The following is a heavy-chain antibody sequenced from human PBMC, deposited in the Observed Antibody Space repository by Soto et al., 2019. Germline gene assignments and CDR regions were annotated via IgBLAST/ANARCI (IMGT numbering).Heavy chain of an antibody. J-gene: IGHJ6*02. Sequence: LRLSCAASGLTFSQYWMHWVRQAPGQGLVWVSRISDDGTITDYADSVKGRFTVSRDNARNTHSLQMNSLRSEDTAVYFCATAVDYDFWSGTTHYGMDVWGQGTTVTVSS. CDR2: ISDDGTIT. CDR3: ATAVDYDFWSGTTHYGMDV. D-gene: IGHD3-3*01. V-gene: IGHV3-74*01. CDR1: GLTFSQYW.